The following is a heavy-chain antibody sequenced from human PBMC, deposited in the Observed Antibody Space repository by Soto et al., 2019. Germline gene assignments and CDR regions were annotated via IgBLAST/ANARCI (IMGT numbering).Heavy chain of an antibody. CDR2: IYPGDSDT. CDR3: TRDRPGPQHYFDY. CDR1: GYSFTSYW. V-gene: IGHV5-51*01. D-gene: IGHD6-6*01. J-gene: IGHJ4*02. Sequence: GESLKISCKGSGYSFTSYWISWLRQIPGKGLEWMGIIYPGDSDTRYSPSFQGQVTISADKSISTAYLQMNSLRAEDTAVYYCTRDRPGPQHYFDYWGQGNMVTVSS.